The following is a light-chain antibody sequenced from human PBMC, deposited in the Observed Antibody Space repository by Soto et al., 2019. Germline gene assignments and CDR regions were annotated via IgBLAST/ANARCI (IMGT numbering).Light chain of an antibody. CDR1: QDINSY. V-gene: IGKV1-9*01. CDR2: AAT. CDR3: QLLHMYPRT. Sequence: DIRLTQSPSFLSGSVGDRVTITCRASQDINSYLAWYQQKPGKAPKLLIYAATTLVSAVPSRFSGGGSGTEFTLTISSLQPEDVATYYCQLLHMYPRTFGQGTKVEFK. J-gene: IGKJ1*01.